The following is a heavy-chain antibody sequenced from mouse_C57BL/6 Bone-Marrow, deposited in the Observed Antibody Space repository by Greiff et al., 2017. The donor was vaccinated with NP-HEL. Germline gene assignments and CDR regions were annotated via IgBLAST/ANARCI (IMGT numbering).Heavy chain of an antibody. Sequence: VQLQQSGPELVKPGASVKISCKASGYTFTDYYMTWVKQSHGKSLEWIGDINPNNGGTSYNQKFKGKATLTVDKSSSTAYMELRSLTSEDSAVYYCARGGYYGSSPAFDVWGTGTTVTVSS. CDR3: ARGGYYGSSPAFDV. CDR1: GYTFTDYY. D-gene: IGHD1-1*01. CDR2: INPNNGGT. J-gene: IGHJ1*03. V-gene: IGHV1-26*01.